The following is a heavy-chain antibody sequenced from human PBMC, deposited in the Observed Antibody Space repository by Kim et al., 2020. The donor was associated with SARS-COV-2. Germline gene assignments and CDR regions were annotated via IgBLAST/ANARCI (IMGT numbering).Heavy chain of an antibody. CDR3: ARGYGSGSPYGMDV. D-gene: IGHD3-10*01. V-gene: IGHV4-30-2*01. Sequence: HPALKSRVTKAVDRSKNQFSRKLSSVTAADTAVYYCARGYGSGSPYGMDVWGQGTTVTVSS. J-gene: IGHJ6*02.